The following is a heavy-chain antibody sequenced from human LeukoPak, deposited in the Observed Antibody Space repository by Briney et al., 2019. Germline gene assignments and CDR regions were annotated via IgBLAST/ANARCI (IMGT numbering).Heavy chain of an antibody. D-gene: IGHD2-15*01. Sequence: GESLKISCKGSGYSFTSYWIGWVRQMPGKGLEWMGIMYPGDSDTRYSPSFQGQVTISADRSISTAYLQWSSLKASDTAMYYCARLPKDIVVVVAATHWGQGTLVTVSS. J-gene: IGHJ4*02. V-gene: IGHV5-51*01. CDR2: MYPGDSDT. CDR1: GYSFTSYW. CDR3: ARLPKDIVVVVAATH.